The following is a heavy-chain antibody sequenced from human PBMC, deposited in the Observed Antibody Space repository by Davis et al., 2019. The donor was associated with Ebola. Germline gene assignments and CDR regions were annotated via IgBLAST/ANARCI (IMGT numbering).Heavy chain of an antibody. CDR1: GFTFSSYS. Sequence: GESLKISCAASGFTFSSYSMYWVRQPPGKGLVWVSRIYNDGSRTTYADSVKGRFTISRDNAKDSLYLYMNSLRDEDTAVYYCARRILGDSRGGVDVWGQGTAVSVSS. J-gene: IGHJ6*02. V-gene: IGHV3-74*01. CDR2: IYNDGSRT. CDR3: ARRILGDSRGGVDV. D-gene: IGHD4-17*01.